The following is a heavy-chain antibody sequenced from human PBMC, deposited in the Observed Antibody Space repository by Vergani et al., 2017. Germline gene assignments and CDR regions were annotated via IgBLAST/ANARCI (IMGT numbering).Heavy chain of an antibody. Sequence: QVQLQQWGAGLLKPSETLSLTCAVSGGSFSGYYWSWIRQHPGKGLEWIGYIYYSGSTYYNPSLKRRVTISVDTSKNQFSLKLRSVTAAVTALYYCARGSQVRGGNWFDPWGQGTLVTVSS. D-gene: IGHD3-10*01. J-gene: IGHJ5*02. CDR1: GGSFSGYY. CDR2: IYYSGST. CDR3: ARGSQVRGGNWFDP. V-gene: IGHV4-34*01.